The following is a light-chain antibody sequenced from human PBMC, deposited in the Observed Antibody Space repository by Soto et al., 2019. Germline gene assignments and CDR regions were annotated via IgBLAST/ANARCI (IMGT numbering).Light chain of an antibody. CDR1: QSVRSDY. CDR3: QQYGSSPRT. CDR2: GAS. Sequence: EMVLTQSPGTLSLSPGARATLSCRASQSVRSDYLAWYQQKPGQAPRLHIYGASTRATGIPDRFTGSGSGTDFTLTISRLEPEDFAVYYCQQYGSSPRTFGQGTKVEIK. V-gene: IGKV3-20*01. J-gene: IGKJ1*01.